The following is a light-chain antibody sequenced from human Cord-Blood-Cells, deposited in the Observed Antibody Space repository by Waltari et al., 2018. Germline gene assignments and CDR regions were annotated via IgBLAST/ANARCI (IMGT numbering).Light chain of an antibody. CDR3: CSYAGSYTLV. CDR2: DVS. J-gene: IGLJ3*02. CDR1: SSDVGGYNY. V-gene: IGLV2-11*01. Sequence: QSALTQPRSVSGSPGQSVTISCTGTSSDVGGYNYVSWYQQHPGKAPKLMIYDVSKRPAGVPDRLSGSKTGNTASLTISGLEAEDEADYSCCSYAGSYTLVFGGGTKLTVL.